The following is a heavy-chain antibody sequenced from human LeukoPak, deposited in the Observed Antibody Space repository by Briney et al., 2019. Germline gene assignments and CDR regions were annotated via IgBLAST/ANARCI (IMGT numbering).Heavy chain of an antibody. CDR2: IYYSGTT. D-gene: IGHD4-17*01. CDR3: ARSRYGDYEGGFDY. J-gene: IGHJ4*02. Sequence: PSETLSLTCTVSGGXMSSSGYYWGWIRQPPGKGLEWIGSIYYSGTTYYNPSLKSRVTISVDTSKSQFSLKLSSVTAADTAVYYCARSRYGDYEGGFDYWGQGTLVTVSS. CDR1: GGXMSSSGYY. V-gene: IGHV4-39*01.